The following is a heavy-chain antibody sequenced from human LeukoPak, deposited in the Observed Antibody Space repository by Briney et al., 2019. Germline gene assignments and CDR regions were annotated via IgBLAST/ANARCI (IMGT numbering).Heavy chain of an antibody. CDR2: ISGRGGTT. Sequence: PGGSLRLPCAASGFTFNNYAMTWVRQSPRKGLEWVASISGRGGTTDYADSVKGRFTISRDNSQNTLYLQMNSLRAEGTAVYYCAKEENDYYDSSGYYPIDSWGQGTLVTVSS. CDR3: AKEENDYYDSSGYYPIDS. V-gene: IGHV3-23*01. D-gene: IGHD3-22*01. J-gene: IGHJ4*02. CDR1: GFTFNNYA.